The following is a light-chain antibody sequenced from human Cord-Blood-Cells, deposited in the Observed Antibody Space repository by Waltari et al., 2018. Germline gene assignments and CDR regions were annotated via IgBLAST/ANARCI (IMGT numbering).Light chain of an antibody. CDR2: GAS. Sequence: EVVLPHYPGTLSLSPPKRETLTCRASQSVSSSYLAWYQQKPGQAPRLLIYGASSRATGLSDSCSGSWSRADFTPTNSRLEAEDLALYYCQHYGSSLTFGQGTKVEIK. V-gene: IGKV3-20*01. CDR3: QHYGSSLT. J-gene: IGKJ1*01. CDR1: QSVSSSY.